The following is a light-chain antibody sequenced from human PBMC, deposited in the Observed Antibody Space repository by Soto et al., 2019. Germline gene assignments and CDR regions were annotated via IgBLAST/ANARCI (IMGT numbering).Light chain of an antibody. V-gene: IGKV4-1*01. Sequence: DIVMTQSPDSLAVSLGERATINCKSSQSVLYSSHNKNYLAWYQQKPGQPPKLLIYWASTRESGVPDRFSGSGSGTDFTLTISSLQAEDVAVYYCQQYYSTPLTFGGGTKVDIK. J-gene: IGKJ4*01. CDR3: QQYYSTPLT. CDR1: QSVLYSSHNKNY. CDR2: WAS.